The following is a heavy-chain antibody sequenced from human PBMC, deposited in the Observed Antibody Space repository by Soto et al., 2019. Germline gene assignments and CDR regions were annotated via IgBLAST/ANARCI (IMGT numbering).Heavy chain of an antibody. J-gene: IGHJ4*02. CDR3: GAGNYYDSSGSIDY. CDR2: IWYDGSNK. V-gene: IGHV3-33*01. Sequence: QVQLVESGGGVVQPGRSLRLSCAASGFTFSSYGMHWVRQAPGKGLEWVAVIWYDGSNKYYADSVKGRFTISRDNSKNKLYLQMNSLRAEDTAVYYCGAGNYYDSSGSIDYWGQGTLVTVSS. D-gene: IGHD3-22*01. CDR1: GFTFSSYG.